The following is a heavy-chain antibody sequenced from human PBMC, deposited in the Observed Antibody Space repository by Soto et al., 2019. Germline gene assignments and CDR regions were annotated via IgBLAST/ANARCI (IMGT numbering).Heavy chain of an antibody. CDR2: INAGNGNT. D-gene: IGHD2-2*01. CDR1: GYTFTSYA. J-gene: IGHJ5*02. V-gene: IGHV1-3*01. CDR3: ARSLVVPAADNWFDP. Sequence: QVQLVQSGAEVKKPGASVKVSCKASGYTFTSYAMHWVRQAPGQRLEWMGWINAGNGNTKYSQKFQGRVTITRDTSASTAYMELSSLRSEDTAVDYCARSLVVPAADNWFDPWGQGTLVTVSS.